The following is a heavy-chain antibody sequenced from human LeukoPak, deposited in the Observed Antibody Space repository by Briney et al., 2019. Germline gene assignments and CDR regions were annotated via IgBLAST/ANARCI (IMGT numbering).Heavy chain of an antibody. CDR3: ARDPSTVTTRHLDY. CDR2: INPDSGDT. Sequence: GSVKGSCQAFWYTLTRYFMHWVGQAPGQGVEGMGWINPDSGDTNYAQTFQGRVTVTRDTSIRTVYLELSRLRSDDTAVYYCARDPSTVTTRHLDYWGQGTLVTVSS. J-gene: IGHJ4*02. D-gene: IGHD4-17*01. V-gene: IGHV1-2*02. CDR1: WYTLTRYF.